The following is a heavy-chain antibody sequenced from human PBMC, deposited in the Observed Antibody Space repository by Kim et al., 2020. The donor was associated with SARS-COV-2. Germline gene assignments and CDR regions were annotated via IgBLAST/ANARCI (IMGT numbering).Heavy chain of an antibody. Sequence: SETLSLTCAVYGGSFSGYYWSWIRQPPGKGLEWIGEINHSGSTNYNPSLKSRVTISVDTSKNQFSLKLSSVTAADTAVYYCARDNSYGQSNWFDPWGQGTLVTASP. CDR1: GGSFSGYY. V-gene: IGHV4-34*01. CDR3: ARDNSYGQSNWFDP. D-gene: IGHD5-18*01. J-gene: IGHJ5*02. CDR2: INHSGST.